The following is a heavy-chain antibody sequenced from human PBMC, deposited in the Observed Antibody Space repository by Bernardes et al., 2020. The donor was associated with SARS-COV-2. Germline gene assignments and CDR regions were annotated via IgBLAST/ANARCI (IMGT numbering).Heavy chain of an antibody. CDR2: ISSSSSTI. CDR3: ARDLTYDFWSGYSRVFDY. D-gene: IGHD3-3*01. CDR1: GFTFSSYS. V-gene: IGHV3-48*01. Sequence: GGSLRLSRAASGFTFSSYSMNWVRQAPGKGLEWVSYISSSSSTIYYADSVKGRFTISRDNAKNSLYLQMNSLRAEDTAVYYCARDLTYDFWSGYSRVFDYWGPGTLVTVSS. J-gene: IGHJ4*02.